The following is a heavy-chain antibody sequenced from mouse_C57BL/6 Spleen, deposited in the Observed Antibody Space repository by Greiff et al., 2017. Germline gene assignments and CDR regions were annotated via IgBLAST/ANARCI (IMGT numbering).Heavy chain of an antibody. CDR2: IDPSDSYT. D-gene: IGHD2-5*01. CDR1: GYTFTSYW. V-gene: IGHV1-59*01. CDR3: AKFYSNYPDY. J-gene: IGHJ2*01. Sequence: QVQLQQPGAELVRPGTSVKLSCKASGYTFTSYWMHWVKQRPGQGLEWIGVIDPSDSYTNYNQKLKGKATLTVDTSSSTAYMQLSSLTSEDSAVYYCAKFYSNYPDYWGQGTTLTVSS.